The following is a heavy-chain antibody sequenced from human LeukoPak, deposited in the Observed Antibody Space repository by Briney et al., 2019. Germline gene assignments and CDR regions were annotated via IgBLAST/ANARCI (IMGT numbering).Heavy chain of an antibody. CDR3: ARHPQAEAGLYYFDY. J-gene: IGHJ4*02. Sequence: GESLKISGKGSGYSFTSYWIGWVRQMPGKGLEWMGIIYPGDSDNRYSPPFQGQVTISADKSISTAYLQWSSLKASDTAMYYCARHPQAEAGLYYFDYRGQRTPFTVSS. D-gene: IGHD6-19*01. CDR1: GYSFTSYW. CDR2: IYPGDSDN. V-gene: IGHV5-51*01.